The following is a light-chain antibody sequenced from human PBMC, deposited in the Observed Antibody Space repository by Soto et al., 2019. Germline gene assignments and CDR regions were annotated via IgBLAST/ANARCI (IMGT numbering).Light chain of an antibody. J-gene: IGLJ2*01. CDR2: DNN. Sequence: QSVLTQPPSVSAAPGQKVTISCSGSSSNIGNNYVSWYQQLPGTAPKLLIYDNNKRPSGIPDRFSASKSGTSATLGITGLQTGDEAEYYCGTWDRSLSVVVFGGGTKLTVL. CDR3: GTWDRSLSVVV. V-gene: IGLV1-51*01. CDR1: SSNIGNNY.